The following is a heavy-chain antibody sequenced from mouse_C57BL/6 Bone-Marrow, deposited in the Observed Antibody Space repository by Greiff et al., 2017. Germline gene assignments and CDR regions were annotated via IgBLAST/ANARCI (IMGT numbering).Heavy chain of an antibody. Sequence: QVQLQQPGAELVKPGASVKLSCKASGYTFTSYWMHWVKQRPGQGLEWIGMIHPNSGSTNYNEKFKSKATLTVDKSSSTAYMQLSSLTSEDSAVYYGARLDYREAMDYWGQGTSVTVSS. D-gene: IGHD2-12*01. CDR2: IHPNSGST. CDR1: GYTFTSYW. J-gene: IGHJ4*01. V-gene: IGHV1-64*01. CDR3: ARLDYREAMDY.